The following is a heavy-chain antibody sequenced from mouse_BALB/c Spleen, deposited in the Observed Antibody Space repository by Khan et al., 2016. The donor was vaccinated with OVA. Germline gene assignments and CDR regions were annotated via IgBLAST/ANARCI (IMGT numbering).Heavy chain of an antibody. V-gene: IGHV1S22*01. J-gene: IGHJ3*01. CDR2: IYPGSGTT. Sequence: LQQSGSELVRPGASVKLSCKASGYTFTSYWMHWVKQRHGQGLEWIGNIYPGSGTTNYDEKFKSKGTLTVDTSSSTAYMHLSSLTSEDSAVYYGTRGGYYGKSLFGYWGQGTLVTVSA. CDR1: GYTFTSYW. CDR3: TRGGYYGKSLFGY. D-gene: IGHD2-1*01.